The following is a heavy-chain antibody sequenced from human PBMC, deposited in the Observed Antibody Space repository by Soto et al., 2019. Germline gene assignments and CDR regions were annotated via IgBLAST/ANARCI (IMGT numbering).Heavy chain of an antibody. CDR1: GFTFSDFY. J-gene: IGHJ4*02. V-gene: IGHV3-11*06. CDR2: ISSSGSDT. CDR3: ARDPWQGAAAPFDS. Sequence: GGSLRLSCAASGFTFSDFYMTWLRQAPGRGMEWISYISSSGSDTNYADSVKGRFTISRDNAKNSLFLQMSSLRAEDTAVYYCARDPWQGAAAPFDSWGPGTLVTVSS. D-gene: IGHD6-13*01.